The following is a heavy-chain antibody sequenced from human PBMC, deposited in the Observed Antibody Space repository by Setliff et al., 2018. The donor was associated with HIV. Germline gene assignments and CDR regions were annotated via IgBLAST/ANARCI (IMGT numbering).Heavy chain of an antibody. J-gene: IGHJ3*02. CDR2: IYPGDSDT. V-gene: IGHV5-51*01. CDR1: GYTFSTHW. Sequence: GESLKISCKGFGYTFSTHWIGWIRQMPGKGLEWMGMIYPGDSDTRNSPSFQGQVTISADKSISTAYLQWSSLKASDTAMYYCARQLVVEGAFDMWGQGTMVTV. D-gene: IGHD2-15*01. CDR3: ARQLVVEGAFDM.